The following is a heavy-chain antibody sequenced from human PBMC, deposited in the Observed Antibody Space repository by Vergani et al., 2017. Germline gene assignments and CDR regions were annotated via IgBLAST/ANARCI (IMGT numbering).Heavy chain of an antibody. CDR1: GGSISSGYY. D-gene: IGHD6-13*01. V-gene: IGHV4-38-2*02. J-gene: IGHJ5*02. CDR2: IYHSGST. CDR3: ARLYGSMGWFDP. Sequence: QVQLQESGPGLVKPSETLSLTCTVSGGSISSGYYWGWIRQPPGKGLEWIGSIYHSGSTYYNPSLKSRVTISVDTSKNQFSLKLSSVTAADTAVYYCARLYGSMGWFDPWGQGTLVTVSS.